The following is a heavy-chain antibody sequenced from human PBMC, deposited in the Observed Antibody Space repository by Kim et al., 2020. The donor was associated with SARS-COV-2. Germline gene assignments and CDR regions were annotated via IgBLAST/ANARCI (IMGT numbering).Heavy chain of an antibody. D-gene: IGHD4-17*01. CDR3: AVTRVRGTVTTSWSYYYYMDV. V-gene: IGHV1-8*01. CDR2: MNPNSGNT. Sequence: ASVKVSCKASGYTFTSYDINWVRQATGQGLEWMGWMNPNSGNTGYAQKFQGRVTMTRNTSISTAYMELSSLRSEDTAVYYCAVTRVRGTVTTSWSYYYYMDVWGKGTTVTVSS. J-gene: IGHJ6*03. CDR1: GYTFTSYD.